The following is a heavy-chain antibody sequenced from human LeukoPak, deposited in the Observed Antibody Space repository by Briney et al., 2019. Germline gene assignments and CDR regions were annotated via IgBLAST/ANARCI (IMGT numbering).Heavy chain of an antibody. J-gene: IGHJ4*02. D-gene: IGHD3/OR15-3a*01. V-gene: IGHV6-1*01. CDR2: TFYRSKWYN. CDR3: ARDMGWTYPFDY. Sequence: SQTLSLTSALSGDSVSSTSAAWIWIRQSPSRGLEWLGRTFYRSKWYNDYPVSFKCRVTLNPDTSKNQSTLQLDSVTPENTAVYYCARDMGWTYPFDYWGQGTLVTVSS. CDR1: GDSVSSTSAA.